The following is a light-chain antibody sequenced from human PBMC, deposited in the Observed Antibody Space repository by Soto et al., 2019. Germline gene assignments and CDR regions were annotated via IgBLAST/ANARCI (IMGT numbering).Light chain of an antibody. J-gene: IGKJ4*01. CDR2: DSS. V-gene: IGKV3-15*01. CDR1: QGIGST. CDR3: QRYNNWPLT. Sequence: EIVLTQSPAALSVSPGERVTLSCRASQGIGSTLAWYQQKPGQTPRLLIYDSSTRAIGIPARFSGSRSGTEFTLTLNGLQSEGFSVYYWQRYNNWPLTFGGGTKVEIK.